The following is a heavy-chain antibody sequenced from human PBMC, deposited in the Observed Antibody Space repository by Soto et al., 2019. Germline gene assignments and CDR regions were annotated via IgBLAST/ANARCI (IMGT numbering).Heavy chain of an antibody. CDR2: INADNGNT. Sequence: QVQLVQSGAEVKKPGASVKVSCKASGYTFTSYAMHWVRQVPGQRLEWMGGINADNGNTKYSQKFQGRVTITRDTSASTAYMELSSLRSEDTAVYYCARDNGLPETGYCSGGSCYSLDYWGQGTLVTVSS. J-gene: IGHJ4*02. CDR3: ARDNGLPETGYCSGGSCYSLDY. CDR1: GYTFTSYA. V-gene: IGHV1-3*01. D-gene: IGHD2-15*01.